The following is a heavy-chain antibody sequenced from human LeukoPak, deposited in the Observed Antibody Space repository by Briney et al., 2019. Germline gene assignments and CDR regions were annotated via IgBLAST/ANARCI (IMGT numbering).Heavy chain of an antibody. D-gene: IGHD3-10*01. V-gene: IGHV1-2*02. J-gene: IGHJ4*02. CDR1: GYTFTGYY. CDR2: INPNSGGT. CDR3: ARDIWFGSFDY. Sequence: ASVKVSCKASGYTFTGYYMHWVRQAPGQGLEWMGWINPNSGGTNYAQEFQGRVTMTRDTSISTAYMELSRLRSDDTAVYYCARDIWFGSFDYWGQGTLVTVSS.